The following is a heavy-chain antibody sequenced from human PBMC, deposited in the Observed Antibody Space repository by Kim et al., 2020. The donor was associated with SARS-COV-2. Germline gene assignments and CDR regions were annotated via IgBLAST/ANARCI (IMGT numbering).Heavy chain of an antibody. Sequence: SETLSHTCTVSTDSFSAYYWSWIRQIPGKGLEWIGYIFYSGSTNYNPSLKSRATISWDTSRNQFSLALTSVTQADTAVYYCARSEGRASWHQFDYWGQG. V-gene: IGHV4-59*01. CDR1: TDSFSAYY. J-gene: IGHJ4*02. CDR3: ARSEGRASWHQFDY. CDR2: IFYSGST.